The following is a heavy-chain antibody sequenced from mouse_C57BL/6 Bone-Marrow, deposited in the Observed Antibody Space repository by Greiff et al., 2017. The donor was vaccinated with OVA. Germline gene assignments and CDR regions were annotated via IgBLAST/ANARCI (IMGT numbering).Heavy chain of an antibody. J-gene: IGHJ4*01. CDR1: GFTFSDAW. V-gene: IGHV6-6*01. D-gene: IGHD1-2*01. CDR3: TLITTAYYYAMDY. CDR2: IRNKANNHAT. Sequence: EVMLVESGGGLVQPGGSMKLSCAASGFTFSDAWMDWVRQSPEKGLEWVAEIRNKANNHATYYAESVKGRFTISRDDSKSSVYLQMNSLRAEDTGIYSCTLITTAYYYAMDYWGQGTSVTVSS.